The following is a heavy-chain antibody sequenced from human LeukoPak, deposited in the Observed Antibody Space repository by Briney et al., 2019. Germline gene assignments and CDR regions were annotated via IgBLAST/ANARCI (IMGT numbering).Heavy chain of an antibody. J-gene: IGHJ6*02. D-gene: IGHD5-12*01. Sequence: GGSLRLSCAASGLTFSGYAMSWVRQAPGKGLEWVSAISGSGVSTYYADSVKGRFTISRDNSRNTLYLQMNSLRAEDTAIFYCARDRGYANGMDVWGQGTTVTVSS. CDR3: ARDRGYANGMDV. CDR1: GLTFSGYA. V-gene: IGHV3-23*01. CDR2: ISGSGVST.